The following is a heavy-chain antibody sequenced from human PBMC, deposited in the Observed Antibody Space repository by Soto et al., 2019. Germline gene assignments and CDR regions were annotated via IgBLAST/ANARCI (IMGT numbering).Heavy chain of an antibody. Sequence: EVQLTESGGGLVQPGGSLRLSCVSSGFTFSAYAMTWVRQAPGGGLEWLSSISSRGHYTYYAESVRGRFPISRDTFQGSLYLHITGHSAEDTAMYYCATDSVYCADPRNAFNVWGQATMVTVSS. CDR3: ATDSVYCADPRNAFNV. D-gene: IGHD1-26*01. CDR1: GFTFSAYA. CDR2: ISSRGHYT. J-gene: IGHJ3*01. V-gene: IGHV3-23*01.